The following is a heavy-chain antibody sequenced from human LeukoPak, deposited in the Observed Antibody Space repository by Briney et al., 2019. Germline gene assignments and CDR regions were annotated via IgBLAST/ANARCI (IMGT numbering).Heavy chain of an antibody. V-gene: IGHV3-23*01. Sequence: AGGSLRLSSAASGFIFSNYAMSWVRQAPGKGLEWVSAILGRGSSTYYAGSVKGRFTISRDNSKNPLYLQLNRERAEDTAVYYCAKWGDYDILTGYYDSDYWGQGTLVTVSS. J-gene: IGHJ4*02. D-gene: IGHD3-9*01. CDR2: ILGRGSST. CDR3: AKWGDYDILTGYYDSDY. CDR1: GFIFSNYA.